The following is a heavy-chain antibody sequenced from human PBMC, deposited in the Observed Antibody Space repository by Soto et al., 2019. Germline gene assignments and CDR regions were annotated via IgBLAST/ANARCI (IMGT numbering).Heavy chain of an antibody. CDR3: VRDGTKTXXXXXDP. D-gene: IGHD1-1*01. V-gene: IGHV4-4*07. Sequence: QVQLQESGPGLVKPSETLSLTCTVSGASISGFYWSWIRKSAGKGLEWIGRIYATGTTDYNPSLKSRVMMSVDTSKKXXSLKLRSVTXXXXXXXYCVRDGTKTXXXXXDPWGQG. CDR2: IYATGTT. CDR1: GASISGFY. J-gene: IGHJ5*02.